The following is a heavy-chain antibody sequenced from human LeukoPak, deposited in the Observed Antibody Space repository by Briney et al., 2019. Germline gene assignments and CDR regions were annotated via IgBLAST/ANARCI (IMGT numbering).Heavy chain of an antibody. Sequence: ASVKVSCTASGYTFTGYYMHWVRQAPGQGLEWMGWINPNSGGTNYAQKFQGRVTMTRDTSISTAYMELSRLRSDDTAVYYCARGSLVVVPGDIWGQGTMVTVSS. D-gene: IGHD2-15*01. CDR3: ARGSLVVVPGDI. V-gene: IGHV1-2*02. J-gene: IGHJ3*02. CDR1: GYTFTGYY. CDR2: INPNSGGT.